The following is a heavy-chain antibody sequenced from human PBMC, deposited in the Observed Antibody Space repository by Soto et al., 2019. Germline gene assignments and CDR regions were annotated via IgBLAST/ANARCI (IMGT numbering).Heavy chain of an antibody. CDR2: IYYSGST. CDR3: ARHLAAAGIDY. D-gene: IGHD6-13*01. CDR1: GGSISSSSYY. J-gene: IGHJ4*02. Sequence: SETLSLTCTVSGGSISSSSYYWGWIRQPPGKGLEWIGSIYYSGSTYYNPSLKSRVTISVDTSKNQFSLKLSSVTAADTAVYYCARHLAAAGIDYWGQGTLVTVSS. V-gene: IGHV4-39*01.